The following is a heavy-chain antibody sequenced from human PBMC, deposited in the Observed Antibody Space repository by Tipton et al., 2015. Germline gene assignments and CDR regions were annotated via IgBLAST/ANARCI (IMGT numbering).Heavy chain of an antibody. D-gene: IGHD2-8*01. CDR2: IDPEGTHT. Sequence: GSLRLSCEASGFTFSGYWMHWVRQAPGKGLVWVSRIDPEGTHTAYVDFVKGRFTVSRDDAKNAVYLEMNSLRAEDTAVYYCARKRMGYFDYWGQGTLVTVSS. CDR1: GFTFSGYW. CDR3: ARKRMGYFDY. J-gene: IGHJ4*02. V-gene: IGHV3-74*03.